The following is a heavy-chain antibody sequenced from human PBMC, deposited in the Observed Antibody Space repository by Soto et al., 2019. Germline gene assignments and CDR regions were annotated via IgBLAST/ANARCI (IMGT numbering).Heavy chain of an antibody. CDR2: IYNSGAT. Sequence: SETLSLTCTVSGASINDYAWGWVRQAPGKELEFIGYIYNSGATNYNPSLKSRVAMSVDTSKNQFSLKVTSVTAADTAVYFCARHFPIDSYWNYFDYWGQGALVTVSS. D-gene: IGHD1-1*01. CDR1: GASINDYA. V-gene: IGHV4-59*01. CDR3: ARHFPIDSYWNYFDY. J-gene: IGHJ4*02.